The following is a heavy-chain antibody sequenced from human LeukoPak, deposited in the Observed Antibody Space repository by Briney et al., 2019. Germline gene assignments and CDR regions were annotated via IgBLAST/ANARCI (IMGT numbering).Heavy chain of an antibody. Sequence: GGSLRLSCAASGFTFSIYSMNWVRQAPGKGLEWVSSISSSSTYIYYVDSVKGRFTISRDNAKNSLYLQMNSLRAEDTAVYYCARVSGFSGLAFDYWGQGTLVTVSS. J-gene: IGHJ4*02. CDR3: ARVSGFSGLAFDY. CDR2: ISSSSTYI. V-gene: IGHV3-21*01. CDR1: GFTFSIYS. D-gene: IGHD3-22*01.